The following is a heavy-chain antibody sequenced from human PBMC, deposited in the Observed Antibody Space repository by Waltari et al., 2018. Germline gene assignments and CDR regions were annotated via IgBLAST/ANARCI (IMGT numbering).Heavy chain of an antibody. CDR1: GGAISTYY. CDR2: IYYTGST. D-gene: IGHD4-4*01. CDR3: ARFIRLQLDWFDP. Sequence: QVQLQESGPRLVKPSETLSLTCTVSGGAISTYYWSWIRQPPGKGLEVIGYIYYTGSTSYNPSLKSRVTMSVDTSKNQFSLNLSSVTAADTAVYYCARFIRLQLDWFDPWGEGTLVTVSS. J-gene: IGHJ5*02. V-gene: IGHV4-59*08.